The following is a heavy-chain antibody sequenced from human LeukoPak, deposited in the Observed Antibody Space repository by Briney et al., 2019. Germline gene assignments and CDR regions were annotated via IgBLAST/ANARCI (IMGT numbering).Heavy chain of an antibody. CDR2: ISGADGST. D-gene: IGHD4-11*01. Sequence: GGCLRLSCAASGFTFSSYAMSWVRQAPGKGLEWVSSISGADGSTYYADSVKGRFTISRDNSKNTLYLQMNSLRAEDTAVYYCAKAGDYSYFDYWGQGTLVTVSS. V-gene: IGHV3-23*01. CDR1: GFTFSSYA. CDR3: AKAGDYSYFDY. J-gene: IGHJ4*02.